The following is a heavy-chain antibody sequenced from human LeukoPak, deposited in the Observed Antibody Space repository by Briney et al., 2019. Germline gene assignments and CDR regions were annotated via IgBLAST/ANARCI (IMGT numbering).Heavy chain of an antibody. D-gene: IGHD3-22*01. Sequence: GGSLRLSCAASGFTFSSYEMNWVRQAPGKGLEWVSYISSGSTIYYADSVRGRFTISRDNSKNTLYLQMNSLRAEDTAVYYCAKDPTDFDSSGQTYFDYWGQGSLVTVSS. J-gene: IGHJ4*02. CDR3: AKDPTDFDSSGQTYFDY. V-gene: IGHV3-48*03. CDR1: GFTFSSYE. CDR2: ISSGSTI.